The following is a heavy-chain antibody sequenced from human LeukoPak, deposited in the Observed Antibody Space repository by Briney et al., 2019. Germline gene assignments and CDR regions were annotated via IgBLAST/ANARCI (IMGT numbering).Heavy chain of an antibody. J-gene: IGHJ4*02. V-gene: IGHV3-23*01. CDR3: AKGPRFVRV. D-gene: IGHD3-10*01. CDR1: GFTFSSYS. CDR2: ISDSGGRT. Sequence: QTGGSLRLSCAASGFTFSSYSMSWVRQAPGKGLEWVSGISDSGGRTCYADSVKGRFTISRDNSKNTLCLQMNSLRAEDTAVYYCAKGPRFVRVWGQGTLVTVSS.